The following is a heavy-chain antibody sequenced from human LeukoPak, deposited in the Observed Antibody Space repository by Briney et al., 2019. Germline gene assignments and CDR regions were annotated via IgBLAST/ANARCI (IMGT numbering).Heavy chain of an antibody. V-gene: IGHV4-59*01. CDR2: IYYSGST. CDR1: DGSISSYY. Sequence: SETLSLTCTISDGSISSYYWSWIRQPPGKGLEWIGYIYYSGSTNYNPSLKSRVTISVDTSKNQFSLKLSSVTAADTAVYYCARDQAHYDFWSGYHNWFDPWGQGTLVTVSS. CDR3: ARDQAHYDFWSGYHNWFDP. J-gene: IGHJ5*02. D-gene: IGHD3-3*01.